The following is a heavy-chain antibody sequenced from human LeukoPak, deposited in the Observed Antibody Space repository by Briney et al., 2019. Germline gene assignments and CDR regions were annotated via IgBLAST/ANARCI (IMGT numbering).Heavy chain of an antibody. J-gene: IGHJ4*02. CDR3: ARAYCSGGSCYFDY. CDR2: IYSGGNT. V-gene: IGHV3-53*01. CDR1: GFTVSNTY. D-gene: IGHD2-15*01. Sequence: GGSLRLSCAASGFTVSNTYMSWVRQAPGNGLEWVSLIYSGGNTYYADSVKGRFSISRDDSKNTLYLQMNSLRAEDTAVYYCARAYCSGGSCYFDYWGQGALVTVSS.